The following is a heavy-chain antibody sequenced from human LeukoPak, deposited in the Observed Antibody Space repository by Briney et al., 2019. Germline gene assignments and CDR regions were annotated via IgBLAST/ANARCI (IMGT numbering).Heavy chain of an antibody. J-gene: IGHJ6*03. Sequence: PSEALSLTCAVYGGSFSGYYWSWIRQPPGKGLEWIGEINHSGSTNYNPSLKSRVTISVDTSKNQFSLKLSSVTAADTAVYYCARSPSIAARLLYYYMDVWGKGTTVTVSS. CDR3: ARSPSIAARLLYYYMDV. CDR1: GGSFSGYY. V-gene: IGHV4-34*01. CDR2: INHSGST. D-gene: IGHD6-6*01.